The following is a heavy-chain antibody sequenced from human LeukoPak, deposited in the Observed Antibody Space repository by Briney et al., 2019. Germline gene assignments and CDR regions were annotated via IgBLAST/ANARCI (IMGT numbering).Heavy chain of an antibody. Sequence: PGGSLRLSCAASGFTFSDYYMSWIRQAPGKGLEWVSYISSSGSTIYYADSVKGRFTISRDNAKNSLYLQMNSLRAEDTAVYYCARDWVVVVPAAIRGYYYYGMDVWGQGTTVTVSS. CDR1: GFTFSDYY. D-gene: IGHD2-2*01. CDR3: ARDWVVVVPAAIRGYYYYGMDV. CDR2: ISSSGSTI. J-gene: IGHJ6*02. V-gene: IGHV3-11*01.